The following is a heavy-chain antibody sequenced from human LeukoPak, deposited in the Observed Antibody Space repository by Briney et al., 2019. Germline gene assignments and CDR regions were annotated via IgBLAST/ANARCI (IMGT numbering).Heavy chain of an antibody. J-gene: IGHJ4*02. CDR3: AKDPALFAASAMALFDY. Sequence: PGGSLRLSCAASGFTFSSYAMSWVRQAPGKGLEWVSAISGSGGSTYYADSVKGRFTISRDNSKNTLYLQMNSLRAEDTAVYYCAKDPALFAASAMALFDYWGQGTLVTVSS. CDR1: GFTFSSYA. V-gene: IGHV3-23*01. D-gene: IGHD5-18*01. CDR2: ISGSGGST.